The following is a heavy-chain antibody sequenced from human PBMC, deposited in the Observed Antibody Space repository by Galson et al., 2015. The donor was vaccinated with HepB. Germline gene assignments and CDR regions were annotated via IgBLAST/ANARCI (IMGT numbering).Heavy chain of an antibody. CDR1: GFTFSSYA. CDR2: ISSNGGST. V-gene: IGHV3-64*01. Sequence: SLRLSCAASGFTFSSYAMHWVRQAPGKGLEYVSVISSNGGSTYYANTVKGRFTISRDNSKNTLYLQMGSLRAEDMAVYYCARGGVGPGYWGQGTLVTVSS. J-gene: IGHJ4*02. CDR3: ARGGVGPGY.